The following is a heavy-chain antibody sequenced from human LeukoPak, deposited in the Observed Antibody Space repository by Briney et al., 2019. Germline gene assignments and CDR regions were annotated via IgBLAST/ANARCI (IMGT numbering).Heavy chain of an antibody. CDR3: ASCIAAAYNWFDP. J-gene: IGHJ5*02. V-gene: IGHV1-69*13. CDR1: GGTFSSYA. D-gene: IGHD6-13*01. CDR2: IIPIFGTA. Sequence: SVKASCKASGGTFSSYAISWVRQAPGQGLEWMGGIIPIFGTANYAQKFQGRVTITADESTSTAYMELSSLRSEDTAVYYCASCIAAAYNWFDPWGQGTLVTVSS.